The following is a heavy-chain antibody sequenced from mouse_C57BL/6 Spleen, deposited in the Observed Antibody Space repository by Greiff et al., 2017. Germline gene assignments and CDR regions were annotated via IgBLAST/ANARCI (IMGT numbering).Heavy chain of an antibody. J-gene: IGHJ4*01. D-gene: IGHD3-3*01. CDR2: ISYSGST. V-gene: IGHV3-8*01. CDR1: GYSITSDY. CDR3: ARYRDLDVYAMDY. Sequence: EVHLVESGPGLAKPSQTLSLTCSVTGYSITSDYWNWIRKFPGNKLEYMGYISYSGSTYYNPSLKSRISITRDTSKNQYYLQLNSVTTEDTATYYCARYRDLDVYAMDYWGQGTSVTVSS.